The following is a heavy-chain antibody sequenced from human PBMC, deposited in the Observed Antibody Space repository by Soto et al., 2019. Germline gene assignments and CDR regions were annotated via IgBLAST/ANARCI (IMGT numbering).Heavy chain of an antibody. CDR2: INHSGST. CDR3: ARGPIYCSSTSCYVGGYYYYGMDV. CDR1: GGSFSGYY. V-gene: IGHV4-34*01. D-gene: IGHD2-2*01. Sequence: QVQLQQWGAGLLKPSETLSLTCAVYGGSFSGYYWSWIRQPPGKGLEWIGEINHSGSTNYNPSLTSRVTIAVDTSKNQFSLKLSSVTAADTAVYYCARGPIYCSSTSCYVGGYYYYGMDVWGQGTTVTVSS. J-gene: IGHJ6*02.